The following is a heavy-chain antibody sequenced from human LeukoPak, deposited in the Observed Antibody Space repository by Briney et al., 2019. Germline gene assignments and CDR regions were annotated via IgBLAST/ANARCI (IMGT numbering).Heavy chain of an antibody. J-gene: IGHJ3*02. D-gene: IGHD2-8*01. Sequence: GGSLRLSCAASGFTFSSYSMNWVRQAPGKGLEWVSSISSSSSYIYYADSVKGRFTISRDNAKNSLYLQMNSLRAEDTALYYCARDLNGDYYAFDIWGQGTMVTVSS. CDR2: ISSSSSYI. CDR1: GFTFSSYS. CDR3: ARDLNGDYYAFDI. V-gene: IGHV3-21*04.